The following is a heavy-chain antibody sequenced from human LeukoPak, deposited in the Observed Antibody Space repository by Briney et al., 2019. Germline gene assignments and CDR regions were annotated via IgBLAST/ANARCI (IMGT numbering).Heavy chain of an antibody. CDR1: GFTFGNYA. V-gene: IGHV3-49*04. J-gene: IGHJ4*02. Sequence: PGGSLRLSCPASGFTFGNYAMSWVRQAPGKGLEWVGFIRSKTYGGTTEYAASVKGRFTISRDDSKSVASLQMNSLKTEDTAVYYCARGQYYDNNGDQYYFDDWGQGTLVTVSS. CDR2: IRSKTYGGTT. D-gene: IGHD3-22*01. CDR3: ARGQYYDNNGDQYYFDD.